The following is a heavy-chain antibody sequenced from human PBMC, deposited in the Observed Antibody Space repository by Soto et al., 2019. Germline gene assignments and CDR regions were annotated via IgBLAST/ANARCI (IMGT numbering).Heavy chain of an antibody. CDR3: SSSYGSGYRAFDY. V-gene: IGHV1-69*02. CDR2: VNPIVSMS. Sequence: QVQLVQSGAEVKRPGSSVKVSCKASGDTFNFYSINWVRQAPGLGLEWMGRVNPIVSMSNYAQKFQGRVTMTPEKSTSTAYMELSILGSEDKAIYYCSSSYGSGYRAFDYWGQGALVTVSS. D-gene: IGHD3-10*01. CDR1: GDTFNFYS. J-gene: IGHJ4*02.